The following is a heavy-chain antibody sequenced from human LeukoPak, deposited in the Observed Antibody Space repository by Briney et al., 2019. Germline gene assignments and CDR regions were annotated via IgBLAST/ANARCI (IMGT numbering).Heavy chain of an antibody. CDR3: ASPPPPHCSSTSCRMTNDY. Sequence: GASVKVSCKASGYTFTGYYMHWVRQAPGQGLEWMGWINPNSGGTNYAQKFQGRVTMTRDTSISTAYMELSRLRSDDTAVYYCASPPPPHCSSTSCRMTNDYWGQGTLVTVSS. CDR2: INPNSGGT. D-gene: IGHD2-2*01. J-gene: IGHJ4*02. V-gene: IGHV1-2*02. CDR1: GYTFTGYY.